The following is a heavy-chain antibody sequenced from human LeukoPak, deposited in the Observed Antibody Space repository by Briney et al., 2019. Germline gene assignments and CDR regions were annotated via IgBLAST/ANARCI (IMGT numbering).Heavy chain of an antibody. V-gene: IGHV1-2*02. CDR3: ARDTENSDSFDP. CDR2: INPNSGGT. J-gene: IGHJ5*02. Sequence: ASVKVSCKASGYTFTGYFVHWLRQAPGQGLEWMGWINPNSGGTIYAQKFQGRVTMTRDTSISTAYMELRSLRSDDTAVYYCARDTENSDSFDPWGQGTLVTVSS. CDR1: GYTFTGYF. D-gene: IGHD2-15*01.